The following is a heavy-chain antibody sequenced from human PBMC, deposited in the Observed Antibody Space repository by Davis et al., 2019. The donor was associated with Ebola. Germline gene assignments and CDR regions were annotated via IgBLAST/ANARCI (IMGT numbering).Heavy chain of an antibody. CDR3: ARDLRSQGRRYFDWLLEGVYFDY. D-gene: IGHD3-9*01. J-gene: IGHJ4*02. Sequence: GESLKISCAASGFTFSSYAMHWVRQAPGKGLEWVAVISYDGSNKYYADSVKGRFTISRDNSKNTLYLQMNSLRAEDTAVYYCARDLRSQGRRYFDWLLEGVYFDYWGQGTLVTVSS. V-gene: IGHV3-30-3*01. CDR2: ISYDGSNK. CDR1: GFTFSSYA.